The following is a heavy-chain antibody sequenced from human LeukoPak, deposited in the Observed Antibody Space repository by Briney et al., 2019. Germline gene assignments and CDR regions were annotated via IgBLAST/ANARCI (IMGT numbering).Heavy chain of an antibody. J-gene: IGHJ5*02. V-gene: IGHV4-59*01. CDR3: ARGLYCSGGSCYSWFDP. Sequence: SETLSLTCTVSGGSISSYYWSWIRQPPGKGLEWIGYIYYSGSTNYNPSLKSRVTISVDTSKNQFSLKLSSVTAADTAVYYCARGLYCSGGSCYSWFDPWGQGTLVTVSS. CDR1: GGSISSYY. CDR2: IYYSGST. D-gene: IGHD2-15*01.